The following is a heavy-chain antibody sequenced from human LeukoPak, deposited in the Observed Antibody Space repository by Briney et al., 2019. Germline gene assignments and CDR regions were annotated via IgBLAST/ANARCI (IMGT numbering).Heavy chain of an antibody. CDR1: GYSFTSYW. J-gene: IGHJ3*02. D-gene: IGHD3-22*01. V-gene: IGHV5-51*01. CDR2: IYPGDSDT. Sequence: GESLKISCKGSGYSFTSYWIGWVRQMPGKGREWMGIIYPGDSDTRYSPSFQGQVTISADKSISTAYLQWSSLKASDTAMYYCARSRITMIVVHDAFDIWGQGTMVTVSS. CDR3: ARSRITMIVVHDAFDI.